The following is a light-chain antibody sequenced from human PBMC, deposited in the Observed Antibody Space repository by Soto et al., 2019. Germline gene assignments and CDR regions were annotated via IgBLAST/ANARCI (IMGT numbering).Light chain of an antibody. V-gene: IGLV7-46*01. CDR1: TGAVTSGHS. J-gene: IGLJ2*01. Sequence: QAVVTQEPSLTVSPGGTVTLTCGSSTGAVTSGHSPYWFQQKPGQAPKTLIYDTSNKHSWTPAQFSGSLLGGKAALTLSGAQPEDEADYYCLLSYSGDRRVFGGGTKLTVL. CDR3: LLSYSGDRRV. CDR2: DTS.